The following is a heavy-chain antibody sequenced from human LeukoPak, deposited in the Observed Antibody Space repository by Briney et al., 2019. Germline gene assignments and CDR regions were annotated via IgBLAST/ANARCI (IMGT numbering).Heavy chain of an antibody. D-gene: IGHD7-27*01. CDR1: GYTFTGYY. CDR3: ARGAKLAGAFSDAFDI. CDR2: INPNSGGT. V-gene: IGHV1-2*02. Sequence: ASVKVSCKGSGYTFTGYYMHWVRQAPGQGLEWMGWINPNSGGTNYAQKFQGRVTMTRDTSISTAYMELSRLRSDDTAVYYCARGAKLAGAFSDAFDIWGQGTMVTVSS. J-gene: IGHJ3*02.